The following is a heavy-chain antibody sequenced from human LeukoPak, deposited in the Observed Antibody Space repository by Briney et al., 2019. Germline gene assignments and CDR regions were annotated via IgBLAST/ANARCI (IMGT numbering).Heavy chain of an antibody. CDR2: ISYDGSNK. J-gene: IGHJ4*02. D-gene: IGHD3-22*01. CDR3: AKESNYYDSSGLFDY. V-gene: IGHV3-30*18. CDR1: GFTFSSYG. Sequence: GGSLRLSCAASGFTFSSYGMHWVRQAPGKGLEWVAVISYDGSNKYYADSVKGRFTISRDNSKNTLYLQMNSLRAEDTAVYYCAKESNYYDSSGLFDYWGQGTLVTVSS.